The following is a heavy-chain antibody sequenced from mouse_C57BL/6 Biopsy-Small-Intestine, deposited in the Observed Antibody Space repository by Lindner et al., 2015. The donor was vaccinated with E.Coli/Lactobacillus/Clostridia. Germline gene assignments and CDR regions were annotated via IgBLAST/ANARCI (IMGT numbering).Heavy chain of an antibody. Sequence: VQLQESGGALVQPGGSLSLSCAVSGFTFTDYYMSWVRQPPGKALEWLGFIRNKADGYTTEYSASVKGRFTISRDNAKNTLFLQMTSLRSEDTAMYYCARPFYYAMDYWGQGTSVTVSS. V-gene: IGHV7-3*01. CDR1: GFTFTDYY. J-gene: IGHJ4*01. CDR2: IRNKADGYTT. CDR3: ARPFYYAMDY.